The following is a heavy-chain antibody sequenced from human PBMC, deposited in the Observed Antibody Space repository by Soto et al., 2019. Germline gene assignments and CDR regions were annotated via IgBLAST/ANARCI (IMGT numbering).Heavy chain of an antibody. J-gene: IGHJ4*02. D-gene: IGHD4-17*01. CDR2: ISGSGGST. CDR3: AKDPTTVTTHLDL. V-gene: IGHV3-23*01. CDR1: GFTFSSYA. Sequence: GGSLRLSCAASGFTFSSYAMSWVRQAPGKGLEWVSAISGSGGSTYYADSVKGRFTISRDNSKNTLYLQMNSLRAEDTAVYYGAKDPTTVTTHLDLWAQRTLVTVSS.